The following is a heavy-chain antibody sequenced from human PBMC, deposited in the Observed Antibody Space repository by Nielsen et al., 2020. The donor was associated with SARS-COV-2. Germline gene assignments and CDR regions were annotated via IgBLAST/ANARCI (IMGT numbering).Heavy chain of an antibody. CDR3: ARMTSHDSYCLDV. J-gene: IGHJ6*02. CDR1: GFTFSDFY. V-gene: IGHV3-11*03. Sequence: GESLKISCSASGFTFSDFYMSWIRQAPGKGLEWVSHISTSTSYTNYADSVKGRFTISRDNAKNSLFLQMNSLRAEDTAVYYCARMTSHDSYCLDVWGQGTTVTVSS. D-gene: IGHD2-2*01. CDR2: ISTSTSYT.